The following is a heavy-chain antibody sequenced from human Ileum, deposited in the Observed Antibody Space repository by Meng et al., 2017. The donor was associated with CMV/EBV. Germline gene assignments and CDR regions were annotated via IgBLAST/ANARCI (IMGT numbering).Heavy chain of an antibody. CDR1: GFTFSGFN. V-gene: IGHV3-21*01. D-gene: IGHD5-18*01. CDR3: ARGGQLFDP. J-gene: IGHJ5*02. CDR2: ISGSGGHI. Sequence: GESLKISCAASGFTFSGFNMNWVRQAPGKGLEWVSSISGSGGHIFYADSVKGRFTTSRDNAKNSLYLQMDSLRSEDTAVYYCARGGQLFDPWGQGTLVTVSS.